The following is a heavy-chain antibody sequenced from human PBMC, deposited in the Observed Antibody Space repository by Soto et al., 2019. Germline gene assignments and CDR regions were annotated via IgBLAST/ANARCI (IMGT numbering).Heavy chain of an antibody. D-gene: IGHD2-2*01. CDR3: ARLGGYCSSSSCYGYCGMDV. V-gene: IGHV4-39*01. CDR2: FHYSENT. Sequence: QLQLQESGPGLVKPSETLSLTCTVSGGSISSGPYSWGWIRQPPGEGLEWIGTFHYSENTYYNPSLESRVTISVDTSKNQFSLKVTSVTVADTAVYYCARLGGYCSSSSCYGYCGMDVWGQGTTVTVSS. J-gene: IGHJ6*02. CDR1: GGSISSGPYS.